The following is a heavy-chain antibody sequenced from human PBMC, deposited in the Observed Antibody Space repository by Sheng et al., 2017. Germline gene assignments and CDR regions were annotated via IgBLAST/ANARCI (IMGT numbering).Heavy chain of an antibody. CDR2: INQDGSER. D-gene: IGHD2-15*01. Sequence: EVQLVESGGGLVQPGGSLRLSCAASGFTFYTSRMSWVRQAPGKGLEWVANINQDGSERNYLDSVRGRFTISRDNAKDSLYLQLNSLRVEDTAVYYCARTPWAHDAFDIWGRRDNGHRLF. J-gene: IGHJ3*02. CDR1: GFTFYTSR. V-gene: IGHV3-7*05. CDR3: ARTPWAHDAFDI.